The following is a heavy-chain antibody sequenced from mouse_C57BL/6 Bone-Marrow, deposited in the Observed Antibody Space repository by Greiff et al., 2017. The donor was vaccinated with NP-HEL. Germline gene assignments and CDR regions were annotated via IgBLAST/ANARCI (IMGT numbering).Heavy chain of an antibody. CDR2: INPSTGGT. V-gene: IGHV1-42*01. D-gene: IGHD2-4*01. CDR3: ARCYDYDLAY. CDR1: GYSFTGYY. Sequence: VQLQQSGPELVKPGASVKISCKASGYSFTGYYMNWVKQSPEKSLEWIGEINPSTGGTTYNQKFKAKATLTVDKSSRTAYMQLKSLTSEDSAVYYCARCYDYDLAYWGQGTLVTVAA. J-gene: IGHJ3*01.